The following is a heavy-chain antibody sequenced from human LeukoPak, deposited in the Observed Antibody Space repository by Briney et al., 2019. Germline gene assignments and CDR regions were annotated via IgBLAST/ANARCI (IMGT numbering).Heavy chain of an antibody. Sequence: GGSLRLSCAASGFTFSSYTMNWVRQAPGRGLECISYITSSSDTIYYADSVEGRFTTSRDNAKKSLYLQMNSLRAEDTAVYYCARVDHSSGYYPIPYWGQGTLVTVSS. CDR2: ITSSSDTI. D-gene: IGHD3-22*01. CDR1: GFTFSSYT. CDR3: ARVDHSSGYYPIPY. J-gene: IGHJ4*02. V-gene: IGHV3-48*01.